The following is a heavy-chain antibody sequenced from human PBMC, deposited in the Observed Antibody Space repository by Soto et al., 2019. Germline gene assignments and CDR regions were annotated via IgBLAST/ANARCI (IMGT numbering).Heavy chain of an antibody. Sequence: QVHLVESGGGLVKPGGSLRLSCATSGFPVSDYYMSWIRQAPGKGLEWLSHISPKSTYTNYADSVKGRFIISRDNTKSSLFLQMNSLGVEDTAVYYCARGGGGGLFEHWGQGVLVTVSS. CDR1: GFPVSDYY. D-gene: IGHD2-21*01. V-gene: IGHV3-11*06. CDR2: ISPKSTYT. J-gene: IGHJ4*02. CDR3: ARGGGGGLFEH.